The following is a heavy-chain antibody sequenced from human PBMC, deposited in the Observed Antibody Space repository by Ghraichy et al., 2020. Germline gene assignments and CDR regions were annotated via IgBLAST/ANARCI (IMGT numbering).Heavy chain of an antibody. Sequence: SETLSLTWAVSGGSISSSNWWSWVRQPPGKGLEWIGEIYRSGSTNYNPSLKSRVTMSVDKSKSPFSLRLNSVTAADTAVYYCARYSTSPPSYYYGMDVWGQGTTVTVSS. CDR3: ARYSTSPPSYYYGMDV. V-gene: IGHV4-4*02. CDR1: GGSISSSNW. CDR2: IYRSGST. D-gene: IGHD6-6*01. J-gene: IGHJ6*02.